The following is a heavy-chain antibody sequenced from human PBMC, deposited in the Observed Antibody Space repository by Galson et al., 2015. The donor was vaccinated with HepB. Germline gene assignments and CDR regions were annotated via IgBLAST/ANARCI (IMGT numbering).Heavy chain of an antibody. D-gene: IGHD6-13*01. CDR1: GFTFSGYA. J-gene: IGHJ4*02. V-gene: IGHV3-23*01. CDR2: ISGSGGST. Sequence: SLRLPCAASGFTFSGYAMSWVRQAPGKGLEWVSVISGSGGSTYYADSVKGRFTISRDNSKNTLYLQMNSLRAEDTAVYYCTKEGRSSWPNEDFWGQGTLVTVSS. CDR3: TKEGRSSWPNEDF.